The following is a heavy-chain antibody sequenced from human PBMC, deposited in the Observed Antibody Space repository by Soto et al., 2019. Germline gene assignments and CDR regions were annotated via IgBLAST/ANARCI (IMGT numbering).Heavy chain of an antibody. CDR3: ARRFYGDYPFDY. CDR1: GGSISSSSYY. CDR2: IYYSGST. D-gene: IGHD4-17*01. V-gene: IGHV4-61*05. Sequence: SETLSLTCTVSGGSISSSSYYWGWIRQPPGKGLEWIGYIYYSGSTNYNPSLKSRVTISVDTSKNQFSLKLSSVTAADTAVYYCARRFYGDYPFDYWGQGTLVTVSS. J-gene: IGHJ4*02.